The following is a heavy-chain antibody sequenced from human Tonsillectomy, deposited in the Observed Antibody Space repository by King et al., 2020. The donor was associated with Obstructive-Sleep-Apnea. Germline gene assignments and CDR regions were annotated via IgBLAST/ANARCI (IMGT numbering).Heavy chain of an antibody. CDR1: GFIVGNNY. Sequence: VQLVESGGGLVQTGGSLRLSCAASGFIVGNNYMSWVRQAPGKGLEWISVMYSGGGTFYADSVKGRFTISRDNSQNTLFLQMNNLRPDDTAVDYCLREGGRYCSGGNCYSDTWGQGTLVTVAS. CDR2: MYSGGGT. V-gene: IGHV3-66*01. J-gene: IGHJ5*02. CDR3: LREGGRYCSGGNCYSDT. D-gene: IGHD2-15*01.